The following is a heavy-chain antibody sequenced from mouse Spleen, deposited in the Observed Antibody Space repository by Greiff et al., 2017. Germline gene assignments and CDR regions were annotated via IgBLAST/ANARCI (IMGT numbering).Heavy chain of an antibody. CDR1: GYAFSSSW. V-gene: IGHV1-82*01. J-gene: IGHJ2*01. Sequence: VQLQQSGPELVKPGASVKISCKASGYAFSSSWMNWVKQRPGKGLEWIGRIYPGDGDTNYNGKFKGKATLTADKSSSTAYMQLSSLTSEDSAVYFCARENPYYFDYWGQGTTLTVSS. CDR2: IYPGDGDT. CDR3: ARENPYYFDY.